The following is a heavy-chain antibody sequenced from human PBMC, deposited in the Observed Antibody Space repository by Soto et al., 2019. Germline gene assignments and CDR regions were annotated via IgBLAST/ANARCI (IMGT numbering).Heavy chain of an antibody. V-gene: IGHV4-59*01. CDR2: IYYSGST. Sequence: SETLSLTCTVSGGSISSYYWSWIRQPPGKGLEWIGYIYYSGSTNYNPSLKSRVTISVDTSKNQFSLKLSSVTAADTAVYYCARSGHYYDSSGLRATNWFDPWGQGTLVTVSS. J-gene: IGHJ5*02. CDR1: GGSISSYY. CDR3: ARSGHYYDSSGLRATNWFDP. D-gene: IGHD3-22*01.